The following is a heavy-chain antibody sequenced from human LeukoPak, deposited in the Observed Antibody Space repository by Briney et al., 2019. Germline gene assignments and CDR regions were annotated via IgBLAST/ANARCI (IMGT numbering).Heavy chain of an antibody. V-gene: IGHV4-59*01. J-gene: IGHJ4*02. CDR2: IYYSGST. CDR3: ARERMAIFDY. D-gene: IGHD5-24*01. Sequence: SSETLSLTCTVSGGSISSYYWSWIRQPPGKGLEWIGYIYYSGSTNYNPSLKSRVTISVDTSKNQFSLKLSSVTAADTAVYYCARERMAIFDYWGQGTLVTVSS. CDR1: GGSISSYY.